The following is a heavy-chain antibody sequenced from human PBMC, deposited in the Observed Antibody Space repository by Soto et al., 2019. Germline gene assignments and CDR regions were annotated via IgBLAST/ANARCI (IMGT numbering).Heavy chain of an antibody. J-gene: IGHJ6*02. CDR1: GFTFTSSA. CDR2: IVVGSGNT. Sequence: VKVSFKASGFTFTSSAVQWVRQARGQRLEWIGWIVVGSGNTNYAQKFQERVTITRDMSTSTAYMELSSLRSEDTAVYYCAADKNYYDSSGYQDYYYGMDVWGQGTTVTV. CDR3: AADKNYYDSSGYQDYYYGMDV. D-gene: IGHD3-22*01. V-gene: IGHV1-58*01.